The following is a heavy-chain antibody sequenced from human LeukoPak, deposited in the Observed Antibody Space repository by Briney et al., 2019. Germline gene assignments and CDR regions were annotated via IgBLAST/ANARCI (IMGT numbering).Heavy chain of an antibody. Sequence: GGSLRLSCAASGFTFSSYNMNWVRQAPGKGLEWVSGINWNGGSTGYADSVKGRFTISRDNAKNSLYLQMNSLRAEDTAVYYCARQSSGRYSGPFDYWGLGTLVTVSS. D-gene: IGHD1-26*01. CDR1: GFTFSSYN. CDR2: INWNGGST. V-gene: IGHV3-20*04. J-gene: IGHJ4*02. CDR3: ARQSSGRYSGPFDY.